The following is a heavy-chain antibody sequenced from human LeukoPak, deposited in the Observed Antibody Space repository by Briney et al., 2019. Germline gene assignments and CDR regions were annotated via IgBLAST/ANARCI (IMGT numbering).Heavy chain of an antibody. CDR2: IYHSGST. Sequence: SETLSLTCTVSGGSISSGGYYWSWIRQPPGKGLEWIGYIYHSGSTYYNPSLKSRVTISVDRSKNQFSLKLSSVTAADTAVYYCAREPGNFYAFDIWGQGTMVTVSS. D-gene: IGHD3-3*01. V-gene: IGHV4-30-2*01. CDR1: GGSISSGGYY. J-gene: IGHJ3*02. CDR3: AREPGNFYAFDI.